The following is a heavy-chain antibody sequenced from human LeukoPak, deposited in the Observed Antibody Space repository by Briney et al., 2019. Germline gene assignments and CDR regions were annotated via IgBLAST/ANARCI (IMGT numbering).Heavy chain of an antibody. D-gene: IGHD1-1*01. V-gene: IGHV4-4*07. Sequence: RXXTSGSTNYNPSLKSRVTMSVDTSKNQFSLKLSSVTAADTAVYYCARDPSTGTTGYYYYGMDVWGQGTTVTVSS. CDR3: ARDPSTGTTGYYYYGMDV. J-gene: IGHJ6*02. CDR2: XXTSGST.